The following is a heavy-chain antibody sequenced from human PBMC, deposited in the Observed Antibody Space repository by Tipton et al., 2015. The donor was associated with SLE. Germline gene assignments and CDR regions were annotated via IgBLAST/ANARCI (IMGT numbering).Heavy chain of an antibody. Sequence: TLSLTCIVSDDSVSSAYYWAWIRQPAGKGLEWIGRIYTSGSTNYNPSLKSRVTISVDTSKNQFSLKLSSVTAADTAVYYCARDLTGLGFDYWGQGTLVTVSS. CDR2: IYTSGST. D-gene: IGHD1-20*01. CDR1: DDSVSSAYY. CDR3: ARDLTGLGFDY. J-gene: IGHJ4*02. V-gene: IGHV4-61*02.